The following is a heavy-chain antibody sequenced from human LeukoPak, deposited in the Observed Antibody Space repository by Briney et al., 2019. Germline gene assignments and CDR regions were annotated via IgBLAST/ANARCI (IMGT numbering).Heavy chain of an antibody. J-gene: IGHJ6*02. CDR2: MNPNSGNT. D-gene: IGHD6-13*01. Sequence: GASVKVSCKASGYTFTSYDSNWVRQATGQGLEWMGWMNPNSGNTGYAQKFQGRVTMTRNTSISTAYMELSSLRSVDTAVYYCARGLFSSSWYITYYYYGMDVWGQGTTVTVSS. V-gene: IGHV1-8*01. CDR1: GYTFTSYD. CDR3: ARGLFSSSWYITYYYYGMDV.